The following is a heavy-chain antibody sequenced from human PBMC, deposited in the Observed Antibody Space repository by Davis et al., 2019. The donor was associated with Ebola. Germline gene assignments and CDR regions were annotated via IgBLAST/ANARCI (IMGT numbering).Heavy chain of an antibody. D-gene: IGHD6-13*01. CDR3: ARSSMRIDY. CDR1: GFTFSSYG. Sequence: GGSLRLSCAASGFTFSSYGMHWVRQAPGKGLEWVAVISYDGSNKYYADSVKGRFTISRDNSKNTLYLQMNSLRAEDTAVYYCARSSMRIDYWGQGTLVTVSS. V-gene: IGHV3-30*03. CDR2: ISYDGSNK. J-gene: IGHJ4*02.